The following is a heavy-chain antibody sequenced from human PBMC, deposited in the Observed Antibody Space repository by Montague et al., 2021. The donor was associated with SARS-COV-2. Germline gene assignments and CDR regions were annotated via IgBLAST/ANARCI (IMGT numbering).Heavy chain of an antibody. D-gene: IGHD5-12*01. Sequence: SETLSLTCTVSGGSVNSTNWCSWVRQPPGKGLEWIAEVYRTGGTMFNPSFRSRVTLSIDRSKNLFSLNLTSVTVADTAVYYCARTGAYDHFDYWGQGTLVIVSS. V-gene: IGHV4-4*02. J-gene: IGHJ4*02. CDR2: VYRTGGT. CDR1: GGSVNSTNW. CDR3: ARTGAYDHFDY.